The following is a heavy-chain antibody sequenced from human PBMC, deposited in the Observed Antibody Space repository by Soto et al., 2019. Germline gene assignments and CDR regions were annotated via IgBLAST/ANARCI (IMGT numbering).Heavy chain of an antibody. D-gene: IGHD6-19*01. CDR3: ARSRRGSSGWYNWFDP. V-gene: IGHV4-31*03. Sequence: KPSETLSLTCTVSGGSISSGGYYWSWIRQHPGKGLEWIGYIYYSGSTYYNPSLKSRVTISVDTSKNQFSLKLSSVTAADTAVYYCARSRRGSSGWYNWFDPWGQGTLVTVSS. J-gene: IGHJ5*02. CDR1: GGSISSGGYY. CDR2: IYYSGST.